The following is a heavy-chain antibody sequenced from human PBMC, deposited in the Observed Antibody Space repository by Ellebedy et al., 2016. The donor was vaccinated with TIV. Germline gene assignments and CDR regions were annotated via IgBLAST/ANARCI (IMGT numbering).Heavy chain of an antibody. Sequence: SETLSLTXTVSGDSISSTSYYWAWIRQPPGKGLEWIGSIYHSGSTNYNPSLKSRVTISVDKSKNQFSLKLSSVTAADTAVYYCATYSNFPPPFDYWGQGTLVTVSS. D-gene: IGHD4-11*01. V-gene: IGHV4-39*01. J-gene: IGHJ4*02. CDR3: ATYSNFPPPFDY. CDR2: IYHSGST. CDR1: GDSISSTSYY.